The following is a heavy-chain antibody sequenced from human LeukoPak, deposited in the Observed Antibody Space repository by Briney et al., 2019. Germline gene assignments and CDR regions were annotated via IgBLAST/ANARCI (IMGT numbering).Heavy chain of an antibody. CDR1: GFTFSAYS. V-gene: IGHV3-48*01. D-gene: IGHD5-24*01. Sequence: AGSLRLSCAASGFTFSAYSMNWVGPAPGKGLEWISYIGISSGNTKYADSVKGRFTISGDKAKNSLYLQMNSLRVEDTAVYYCARDYKYAFDNWGQGTLVTVSS. CDR2: IGISSGNT. J-gene: IGHJ4*02. CDR3: ARDYKYAFDN.